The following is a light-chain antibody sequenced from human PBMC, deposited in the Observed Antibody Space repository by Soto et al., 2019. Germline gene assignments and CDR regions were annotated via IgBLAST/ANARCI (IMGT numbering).Light chain of an antibody. Sequence: QSVLTQPASASGTPGQRVTISCSGTSSNIESNYVYWYQQFPGTAPRLLIYRNNQRPSGVPGRFSGSKSGTSASLAISALRAEDEADYYCTVWDDSLRGRLFGGGTKVTVL. J-gene: IGLJ2*01. CDR3: TVWDDSLRGRL. CDR2: RNN. V-gene: IGLV1-47*01. CDR1: SSNIESNY.